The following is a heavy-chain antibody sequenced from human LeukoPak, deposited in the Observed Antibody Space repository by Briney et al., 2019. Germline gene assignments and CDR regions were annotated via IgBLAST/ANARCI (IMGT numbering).Heavy chain of an antibody. CDR1: GFTFSSYS. J-gene: IGHJ4*02. V-gene: IGHV3-21*01. Sequence: GGSLRLSCAASGFTFSSYSMNWVRQAPGKGLEWVSFISTSSSYIYYADSVKGRFTISRDNAKNSLYLQMNSLRAEDTAVYYCAAKWLLRRYWGQGTLVTVSS. CDR3: AAKWLLRRY. D-gene: IGHD3-22*01. CDR2: ISTSSSYI.